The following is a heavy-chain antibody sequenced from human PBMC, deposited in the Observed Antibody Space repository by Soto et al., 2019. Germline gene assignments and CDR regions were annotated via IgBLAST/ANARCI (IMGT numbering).Heavy chain of an antibody. Sequence: ETLSLTCSISGVSINRYWWSWIRQPAGKGLEWIGRVYSSGTTDYNPSLNSRATLSVETSKNQFSLKLSSVTAADTAVYYCARDIGSYAYGEGYWGQGIQVTVSS. J-gene: IGHJ4*02. CDR1: GVSINRYW. D-gene: IGHD3-10*01. V-gene: IGHV4-4*07. CDR2: VYSSGTT. CDR3: ARDIGSYAYGEGY.